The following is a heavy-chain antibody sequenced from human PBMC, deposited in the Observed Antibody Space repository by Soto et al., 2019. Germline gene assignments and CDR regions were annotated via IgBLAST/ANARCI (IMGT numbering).Heavy chain of an antibody. CDR1: GYSFTSYW. CDR2: IDPSDSYT. D-gene: IGHD6-19*01. V-gene: IGHV5-10-1*01. CDR3: ARRIAVAGDYYYYGMDV. Sequence: PGESLKISCKGSGYSFTSYWISWVRQMPGKGLEWMGRIDPSDSYTNYSPSFQGHVTISADKSISTAYLQWSSLKASDTAMYYCARRIAVAGDYYYYGMDVWGQGTTVTVSS. J-gene: IGHJ6*02.